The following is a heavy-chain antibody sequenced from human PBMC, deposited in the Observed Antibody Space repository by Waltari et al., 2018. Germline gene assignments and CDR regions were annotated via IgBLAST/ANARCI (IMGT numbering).Heavy chain of an antibody. CDR1: GYTLTELS. Sequence: QVQLVQSGAEVKKPGASVKVSCKVSGYTLTELSMHWVRQAPGKGLEWMGSFGPEDGDTIYAQKCQGRVPMTEDTSTDTAYMELSSLRSEDTAVYYCATDYDIPPYGRDVWGQGTTVTVSS. J-gene: IGHJ6*02. CDR3: ATDYDIPPYGRDV. V-gene: IGHV1-24*01. D-gene: IGHD3-9*01. CDR2: FGPEDGDT.